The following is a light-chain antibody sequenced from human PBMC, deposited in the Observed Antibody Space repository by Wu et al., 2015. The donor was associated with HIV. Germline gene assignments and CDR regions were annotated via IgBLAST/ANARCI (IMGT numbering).Light chain of an antibody. V-gene: IGKV3-11*01. J-gene: IGKJ2*01. CDR1: QSVASF. CDR2: DAS. Sequence: EIVLTQSPGTLSLSSGERATLSCRASQSVASFLAWYQQKPGQAPRLLIYDASNRATGIPARFSGSGSGTDFTLTISSLEPEDFAVYYCQQRRYWPLYTFGQGTKLEIK. CDR3: QQRRYWPLYT.